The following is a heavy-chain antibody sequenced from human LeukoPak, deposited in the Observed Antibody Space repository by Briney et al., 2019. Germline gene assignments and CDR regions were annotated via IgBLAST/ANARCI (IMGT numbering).Heavy chain of an antibody. Sequence: PGGSLRLSCAASGFTFDDYAMHWVRQAPGEGLEWVSGISWNSGGIGYADSVKGRFTISRDNAKNSLYLQMNSLRAEDTALYYCAKDLFTMVRGVLKSWGQGNLVTVSS. CDR2: ISWNSGGI. V-gene: IGHV3-9*01. CDR1: GFTFDDYA. D-gene: IGHD3-10*01. CDR3: AKDLFTMVRGVLKS. J-gene: IGHJ4*02.